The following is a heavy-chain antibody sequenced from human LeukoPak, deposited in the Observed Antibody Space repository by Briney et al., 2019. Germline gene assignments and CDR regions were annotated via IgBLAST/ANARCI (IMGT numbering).Heavy chain of an antibody. D-gene: IGHD3-22*01. CDR2: IYYSGST. V-gene: IGHV4-59*01. J-gene: IGHJ6*03. Sequence: SETLSLTCTVSGGSISSYYWSWIRQPPGKGLEWIGYIYYSGSTNYNPSLKSRVTISVDTSKNQFSLKLSSVTAADTAVYYCARRRLIVVVNYYYYYMDVWGKGTTVTISS. CDR3: ARRRLIVVVNYYYYYMDV. CDR1: GGSISSYY.